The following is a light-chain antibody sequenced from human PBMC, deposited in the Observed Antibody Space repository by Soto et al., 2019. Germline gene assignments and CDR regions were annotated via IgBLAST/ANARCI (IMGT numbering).Light chain of an antibody. CDR2: GAS. CDR3: QQYNKWPPT. CDR1: ESINRN. Sequence: EIVLTQSPATLSLSPGERATLSCRASESINRNLVWYQQKPGQAPRLLIYGASTRATGIAARFSGSGSGTEFTLTISSLQPEDFAVYYCQQYNKWPPTFGQGTRLEIK. J-gene: IGKJ5*01. V-gene: IGKV3-15*01.